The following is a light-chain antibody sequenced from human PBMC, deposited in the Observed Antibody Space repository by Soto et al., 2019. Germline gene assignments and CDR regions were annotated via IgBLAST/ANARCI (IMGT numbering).Light chain of an antibody. Sequence: AIQLTQSPSSLSASVGDRVTITCRASQGISSYLAWYQQKPGKAPKLLIYAASTLQSGVPSRFSGSGSGTNFTLTISSLQPEDFATYYCIQDFISPLTVGQGTKVDIK. CDR3: IQDFISPLT. CDR1: QGISSY. V-gene: IGKV1-6*01. CDR2: AAS. J-gene: IGKJ1*01.